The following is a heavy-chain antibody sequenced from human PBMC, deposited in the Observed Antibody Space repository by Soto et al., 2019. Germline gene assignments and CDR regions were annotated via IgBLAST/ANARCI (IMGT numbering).Heavy chain of an antibody. CDR1: GFSLSTSGVG. CDR3: AHAPSVQLERRYFDY. Sequence: QITLKESGPPLVKPTQTLTLTCTFSGFSLSTSGVGVGWIRQPPGKALEWLALIYWDDDKRYSPSLKSRLTITKDTSKNQVVLTMTNMDPVDTATYYCAHAPSVQLERRYFDYWGQGTLVTVSS. J-gene: IGHJ4*02. V-gene: IGHV2-5*02. D-gene: IGHD1-1*01. CDR2: IYWDDDK.